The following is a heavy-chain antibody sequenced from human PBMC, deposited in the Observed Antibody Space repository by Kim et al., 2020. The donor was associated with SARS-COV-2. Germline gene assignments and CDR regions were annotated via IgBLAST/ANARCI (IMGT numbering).Heavy chain of an antibody. V-gene: IGHV1-18*01. CDR1: GYTFTNYG. CDR2: ITVYNGET. J-gene: IGHJ3*02. D-gene: IGHD1-20*01. CDR3: ARDRGDYNGALDI. Sequence: ASVKVSCKGSGYTFTNYGIFWVRQAPGQGLEWMGWITVYNGETKYAQKLKDRVTVTRDTSTNSVYMEMRSLTSDDTAVYYCARDRGDYNGALDIWGQGTLVTVSS.